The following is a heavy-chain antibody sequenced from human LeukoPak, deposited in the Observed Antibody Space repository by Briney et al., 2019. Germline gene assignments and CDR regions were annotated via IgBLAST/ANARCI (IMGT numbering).Heavy chain of an antibody. CDR3: ARDLAFYDFWSGYYTENSVDY. J-gene: IGHJ4*02. CDR1: GFTFSDYY. CDR2: ISSSGSTI. V-gene: IGHV3-11*04. D-gene: IGHD3-3*01. Sequence: PGGSLRLPCAASGFTFSDYYMSWIRQAPGKGLEWVSYISSSGSTIYYADSVKGRFTISRDNAKNSLYLQMNSLRAEDTAVYYCARDLAFYDFWSGYYTENSVDYWGQGTLVTVSS.